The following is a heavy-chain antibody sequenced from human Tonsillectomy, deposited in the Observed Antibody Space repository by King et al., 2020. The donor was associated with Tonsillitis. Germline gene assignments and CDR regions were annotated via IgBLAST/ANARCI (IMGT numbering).Heavy chain of an antibody. Sequence: VQLVESGGGVVQPGRSLRLSCAASGFTFSSYGMHWVRQAPGKGLEWVAVISSDGNNRYYADSMKGRFTIFRDNSKSTLYLQMNSLKSEDTAVYYCAKPTLGGGNSFLIEYGGQGSLLTVPS. D-gene: IGHD6-6*01. V-gene: IGHV3-30*18. CDR3: AKPTLGGGNSFLIEY. CDR2: ISSDGNNR. J-gene: IGHJ4*02. CDR1: GFTFSSYG.